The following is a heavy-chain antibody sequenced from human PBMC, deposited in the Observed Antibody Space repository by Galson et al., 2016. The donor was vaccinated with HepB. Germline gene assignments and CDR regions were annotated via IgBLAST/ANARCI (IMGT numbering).Heavy chain of an antibody. CDR2: INHSESI. CDR3: ARAPNYDFWSDYRGAHYYFDY. D-gene: IGHD3-3*01. Sequence: SETLSLTCAVYGGSFTGYYWSWIRQSPGKGLEWIGEINHSESINLNPSLKSRVTLSVDTSSNQFSLKLSSVTAADTAVYYCARAPNYDFWSDYRGAHYYFDYWGQGTLVTVSS. V-gene: IGHV4-34*01. J-gene: IGHJ4*02. CDR1: GGSFTGYY.